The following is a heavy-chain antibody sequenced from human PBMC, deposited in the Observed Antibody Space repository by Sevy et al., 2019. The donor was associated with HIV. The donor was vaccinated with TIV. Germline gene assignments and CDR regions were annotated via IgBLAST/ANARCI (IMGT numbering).Heavy chain of an antibody. Sequence: GGSLRLSCAASGFTFSSFEMTWVRQAPGKGLEWVSYISSSGSTIYYTNSVKGRFTISRDNATNSLYLQMNSLRAEDTAVYYCAKRGGHYDLGMDVWGQGTTVTVSS. V-gene: IGHV3-48*03. CDR1: GFTFSSFE. D-gene: IGHD3-3*01. J-gene: IGHJ6*02. CDR2: ISSSGSTI. CDR3: AKRGGHYDLGMDV.